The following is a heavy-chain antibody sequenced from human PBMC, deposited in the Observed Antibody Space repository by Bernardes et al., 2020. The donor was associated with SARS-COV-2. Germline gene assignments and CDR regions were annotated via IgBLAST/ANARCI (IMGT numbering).Heavy chain of an antibody. CDR1: GGTFSSYA. J-gene: IGHJ4*02. V-gene: IGHV1-69*04. Sequence: SVKVSCKASGGTFSSYAISWVRQAPGQGLEWMGRIIPILGIANYAQKFQGRVTITADKSTSTAYMELSSLRSEDTAVYYCASLIVGTVESPVGGGGDYWGQGTLVTVSS. CDR2: IIPILGIA. CDR3: ASLIVGTVESPVGGGGDY. D-gene: IGHD4-17*01.